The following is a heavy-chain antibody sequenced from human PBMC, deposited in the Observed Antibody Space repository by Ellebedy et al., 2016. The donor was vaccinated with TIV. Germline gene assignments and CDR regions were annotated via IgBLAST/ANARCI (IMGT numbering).Heavy chain of an antibody. CDR1: GFTVSSNY. CDR2: IYSGGST. J-gene: IGHJ3*02. CDR3: AKGEVVTTIGALDI. D-gene: IGHD2-21*02. V-gene: IGHV3-53*01. Sequence: GGSLRLSCAASGFTVSSNYMSWVRQAPGKGLEWVSVIYSGGSTYYADSVKGRFTISRDNSKNTLYLQMNSLRAEDTAVYYCAKGEVVTTIGALDIWGQGTMVTVSS.